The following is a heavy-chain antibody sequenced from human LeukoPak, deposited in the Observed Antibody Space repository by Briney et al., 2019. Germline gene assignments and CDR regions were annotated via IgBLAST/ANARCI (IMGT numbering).Heavy chain of an antibody. CDR2: INHSGST. CDR1: GGSFSGYY. V-gene: IGHV4-34*01. Sequence: PSETLSLTCAVYGGSFSGYYWSWIRQPPGKGLEWIGEINHSGSTNYNPSLKSRVTISVDTSKNQFSLKLSSVTAADTAVYYCARHDYGDYLGWLDPWGQGTLVTVSS. J-gene: IGHJ5*02. CDR3: ARHDYGDYLGWLDP. D-gene: IGHD4-17*01.